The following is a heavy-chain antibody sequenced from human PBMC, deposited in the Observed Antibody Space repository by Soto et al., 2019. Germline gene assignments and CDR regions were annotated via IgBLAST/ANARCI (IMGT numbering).Heavy chain of an antibody. D-gene: IGHD5-18*01. CDR3: ARAWYTYGPYDD. Sequence: GGSLRLSCAASGFTFSDAWMSWVRQAPGKGLEWVGRIKSKTDGGTTDYAAPVKGRFTISRDDSKNKLYMQMNSLKTEDTAVHYCARAWYTYGPYDDWGQGTMVTVSS. J-gene: IGHJ4*02. V-gene: IGHV3-15*01. CDR2: IKSKTDGGTT. CDR1: GFTFSDAW.